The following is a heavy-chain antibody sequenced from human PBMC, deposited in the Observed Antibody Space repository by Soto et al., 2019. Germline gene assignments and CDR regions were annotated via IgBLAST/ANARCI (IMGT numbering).Heavy chain of an antibody. CDR1: GFIFKDFA. CDR3: TKGDSSGYFDPSTGYSTPDH. D-gene: IGHD3-3*01. Sequence: DVQLFESGGGLVEPGESLSLSCAASGFIFKDFAMSWVRQAPGKRLEWVSAITTSDDITYSADSVRGRFTISRDNSEYTLFLQVRSLRGDDTATYYCTKGDSSGYFDPSTGYSTPDHWGQGTLVTVSS. CDR2: ITTSDDIT. V-gene: IGHV3-23*01. J-gene: IGHJ5*02.